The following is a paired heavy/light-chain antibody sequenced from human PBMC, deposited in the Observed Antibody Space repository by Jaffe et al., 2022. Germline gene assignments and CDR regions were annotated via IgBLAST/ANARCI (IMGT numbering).Light chain of an antibody. CDR1: QSLVHSDGNTH. J-gene: IGKJ1*01. V-gene: IGKV2-30*02. Sequence: DVVMTQSPLSLPVTLGQPASISCRSSQSLVHSDGNTHLNWFQQRPGQSPRRLIYKVSNRDSGVPDRFSGSGSGTDFTLKISRVEAEDVGVYYCMQGTYWPRTFGQGTKVEIK. CDR2: KVS. CDR3: MQGTYWPRT.
Heavy chain of an antibody. CDR3: VRDGPYYFDY. Sequence: EVQLVESGGGLVQPGGSLRLSCAASGFPFSGFWMHWFRQAPGKGLVWVALIKNDGSDVRYADSVKGRFSISRDNAGNTLYLQMNSLSAEDTAVYYCVRDGPYYFDYWGQGTLVTVSS. V-gene: IGHV3-74*01. CDR1: GFPFSGFW. J-gene: IGHJ4*02. CDR2: IKNDGSDV.